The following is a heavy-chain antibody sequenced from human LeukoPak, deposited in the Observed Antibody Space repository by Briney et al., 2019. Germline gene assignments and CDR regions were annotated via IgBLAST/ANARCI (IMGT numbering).Heavy chain of an antibody. CDR2: IKEDGSET. Sequence: GGSLRLSCAASGFTFSSYAMNWVRQVPGKGLECLANIKEDGSETYYADSVKGRFTISRDNPKNLLFLQINSLRVEDTAVYYCARETPRRGETRDGYRWGQGTLVTVSS. CDR1: GFTFSSYA. J-gene: IGHJ4*02. D-gene: IGHD5-24*01. V-gene: IGHV3-7*01. CDR3: ARETPRRGETRDGYR.